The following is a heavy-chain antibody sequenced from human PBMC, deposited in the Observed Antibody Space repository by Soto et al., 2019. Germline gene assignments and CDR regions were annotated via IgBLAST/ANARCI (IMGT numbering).Heavy chain of an antibody. D-gene: IGHD6-13*01. Sequence: QVQLVQSGAEVKKPGSSVKVSCKASGGTFSSYAISWVRQAPEQGLEWMGGIIPIFGTANYAQKFQGRVTITADESTNTAYMELSSLRSEDTAVYYCARSQAENSIGAAGNDYYYYGMDVWGQGSTVTVSS. CDR1: GGTFSSYA. J-gene: IGHJ6*01. CDR2: IIPIFGTA. CDR3: ARSQAENSIGAAGNDYYYYGMDV. V-gene: IGHV1-69*01.